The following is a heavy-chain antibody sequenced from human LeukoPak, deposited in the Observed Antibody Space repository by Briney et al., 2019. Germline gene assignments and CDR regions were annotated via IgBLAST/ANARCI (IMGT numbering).Heavy chain of an antibody. CDR1: GYTFTSYG. CDR3: ARTTYYDFWSDYYTDY. V-gene: IGHV1-18*01. Sequence: ASVKVSCKASGYTFTSYGISWVRQAPGQGLEWMGWISAYNGNTNYAQKLQGRVTMTTDTSTSTAYMELRSLRSDDTAVYYCARTTYYDFWSDYYTDYWGQGTLVTVSS. CDR2: ISAYNGNT. D-gene: IGHD3-3*01. J-gene: IGHJ4*02.